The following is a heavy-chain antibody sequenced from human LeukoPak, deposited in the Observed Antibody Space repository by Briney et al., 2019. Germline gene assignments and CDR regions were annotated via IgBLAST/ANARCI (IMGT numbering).Heavy chain of an antibody. CDR2: INWNGGST. Sequence: PGGSLRLSCAASGFTFDDYGMSWVRQAPGKGLEWVSGINWNGGSTGHADSVKGRFTIPRDNAKNSLYLQMNSLRAEDTAVYYCARLVVETKNYYYYYMDVWGKGTTVTISS. J-gene: IGHJ6*03. V-gene: IGHV3-20*04. CDR3: ARLVVETKNYYYYYMDV. CDR1: GFTFDDYG. D-gene: IGHD2-2*01.